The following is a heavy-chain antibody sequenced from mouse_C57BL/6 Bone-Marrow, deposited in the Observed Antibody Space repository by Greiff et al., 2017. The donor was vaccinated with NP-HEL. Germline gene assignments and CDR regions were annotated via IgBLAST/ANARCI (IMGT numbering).Heavy chain of an antibody. CDR3: ARGRSQTAMDY. CDR1: GYSITSGYD. Sequence: EVQLQESGPGMVKPSQSLSLTCTVTGYSITSGYDWHWIRHFPGNKLEWMGYISYSGSTNYNPSLKSRISITHDTSKNHFFLKLNSVTTEDTATYYCARGRSQTAMDYWGQGTSVTVSS. J-gene: IGHJ4*01. V-gene: IGHV3-1*01. CDR2: ISYSGST.